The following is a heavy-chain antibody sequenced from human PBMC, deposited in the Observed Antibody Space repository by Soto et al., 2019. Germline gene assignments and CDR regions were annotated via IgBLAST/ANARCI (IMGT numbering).Heavy chain of an antibody. CDR2: IIPIFGTA. CDR3: ARDTLPPYYCSGMDV. J-gene: IGHJ6*02. CDR1: GGTFSSYA. V-gene: IGHV1-69*01. Sequence: QVQLVQSGAEVKKPGASVKVSCKASGGTFSSYAMSWVRQAPGQGLEWMGGIIPIFGTANYARKIQGRVTITADESTSTAYVELSSLISEDRAVYYCARDTLPPYYCSGMDVWGQGTTVTVSS.